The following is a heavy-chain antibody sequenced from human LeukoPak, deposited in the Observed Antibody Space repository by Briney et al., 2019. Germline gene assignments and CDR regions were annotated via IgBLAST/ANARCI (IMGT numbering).Heavy chain of an antibody. CDR3: AKDPTPRPRVGFDY. V-gene: IGHV3-23*01. D-gene: IGHD2-15*01. CDR1: GFTVSSYA. J-gene: IGHJ4*02. Sequence: GGSLRLSCAASGFTVSSYAMSWVRQAPGKGLEWVSAISGSGGSTYYADSVKGRFTISRDNSKNTLYLQMNSLRAEDTAVYYCAKDPTPRPRVGFDYWGQGTLVTVSS. CDR2: ISGSGGST.